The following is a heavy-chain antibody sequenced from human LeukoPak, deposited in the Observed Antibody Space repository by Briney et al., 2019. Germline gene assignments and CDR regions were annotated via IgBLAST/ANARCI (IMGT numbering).Heavy chain of an antibody. Sequence: GGSLRLSCTASGFTFSSYWMIWVRQAPGKGLEWVANINQDGSEKYYVDCVKGRFTISRENAKNSLSLQVSGLSAQDTAVYYCALIRNYAFDYWGQGTLVTVSS. J-gene: IGHJ4*02. CDR2: INQDGSEK. CDR3: ALIRNYAFDY. V-gene: IGHV3-7*05. D-gene: IGHD3-16*01. CDR1: GFTFSSYW.